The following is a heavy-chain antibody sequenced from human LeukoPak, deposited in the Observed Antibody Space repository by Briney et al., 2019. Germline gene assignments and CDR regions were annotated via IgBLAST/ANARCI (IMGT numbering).Heavy chain of an antibody. Sequence: SETLSLTCTVSGGSISSASYFWGWIRLPPGKGLEWIGTLYYSGSTYYSASLKSRVTMSGDTSRNQFSLRLSSVNAADTAVYYCAKAGVRYSDSSALYAFDFWGPGTMVTVSS. D-gene: IGHD3-22*01. J-gene: IGHJ3*01. CDR3: AKAGVRYSDSSALYAFDF. CDR2: LYYSGST. V-gene: IGHV4-39*01. CDR1: GGSISSASYF.